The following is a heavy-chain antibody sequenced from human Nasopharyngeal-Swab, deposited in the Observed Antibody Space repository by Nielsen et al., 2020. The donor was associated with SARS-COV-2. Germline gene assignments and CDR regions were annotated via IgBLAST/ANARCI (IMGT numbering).Heavy chain of an antibody. CDR1: GGSMSNFH. Sequence: SETLSLTCTVSGGSMSNFHWSWIRLSPGKGLEWIGYVYDSGSTKYNPSLNSRFTISVDTSKTQFSLKVRSVTAADMAVYFCARRLGLRAPFDYWGQGTLVTVSS. CDR3: ARRLGLRAPFDY. CDR2: VYDSGST. V-gene: IGHV4-59*08. D-gene: IGHD5/OR15-5a*01. J-gene: IGHJ4*02.